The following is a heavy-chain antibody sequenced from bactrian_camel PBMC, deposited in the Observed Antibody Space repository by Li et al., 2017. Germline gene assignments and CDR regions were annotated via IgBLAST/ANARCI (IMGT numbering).Heavy chain of an antibody. J-gene: IGHJ4*01. V-gene: IGHV3S53*01. CDR1: GNNVDKYC. CDR2: IETDGTT. Sequence: HVQLVESGGGSVQAGESLRLSCTASGNNVDKYCLGWYRQAPGKEREGVATIETDGTTIYADSVKDRFTISKGNAKTVVYLQMNSLKPEDTAMYYCAASPATISLWTTWVPYWGQGTQVTVS. CDR3: AASPATISLWTTWVPY. D-gene: IGHD5*01.